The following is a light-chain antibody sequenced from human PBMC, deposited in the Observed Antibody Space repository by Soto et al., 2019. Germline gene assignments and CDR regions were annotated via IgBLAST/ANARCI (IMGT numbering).Light chain of an antibody. Sequence: DIQMTQSPSTVSAYVGDSVTITCRASQSITTWLAWYQQRPGKAPKLLIYDVSSLQSGVPSRFSGSGSGTEFTLTISSLQSEDFAVYYCHQRSNWPPITFGQGTRLEIK. V-gene: IGKV1-5*01. CDR1: QSITTW. J-gene: IGKJ5*01. CDR2: DVS. CDR3: HQRSNWPPIT.